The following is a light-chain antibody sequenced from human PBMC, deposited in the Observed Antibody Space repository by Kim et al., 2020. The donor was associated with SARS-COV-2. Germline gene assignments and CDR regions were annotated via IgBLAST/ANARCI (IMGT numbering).Light chain of an antibody. V-gene: IGKV1D-13*01. CDR3: QQLHDSPFT. CDR1: QGVDSA. Sequence: AIQLTQSPSSLSASVGDRVTITCRASQGVDSALAWYQQRPGKPPELLIFDASSLRSGVPSRFSGSESGTDFTLAISSLQPEDSATYFCQQLHDSPFTFGGGTNVEI. CDR2: DAS. J-gene: IGKJ4*01.